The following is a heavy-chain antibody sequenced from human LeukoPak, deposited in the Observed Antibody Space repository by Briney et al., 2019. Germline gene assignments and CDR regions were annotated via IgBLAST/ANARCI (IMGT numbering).Heavy chain of an antibody. V-gene: IGHV3-33*01. CDR3: ARDGGYCANGVCHYFEY. Sequence: GRSLRLSCAASGXTFSSYGMHWVRQAPGKGLEWVAVIWFDGSYKYYGDSVKGRFTISRDNSKNTLYLQMDSLSAEDTAVYYCARDGGYCANGVCHYFEYWGQGTLVTVSS. CDR1: GXTFSSYG. CDR2: IWFDGSYK. J-gene: IGHJ4*02. D-gene: IGHD2-8*01.